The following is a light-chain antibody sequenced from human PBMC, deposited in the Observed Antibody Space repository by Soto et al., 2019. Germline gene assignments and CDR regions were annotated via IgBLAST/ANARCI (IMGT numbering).Light chain of an antibody. CDR1: SSDVGSYNL. CDR2: EGS. Sequence: QSVLTQPASVSGSPGQSITISCTGTSSDVGSYNLVSWYQQHPGKAPKLMIYEGSKRPSGVSNRFSGSKSGNTASLTISGFQAEDEADYYCSSYTSSRALYVFGTGTKVTVL. J-gene: IGLJ1*01. V-gene: IGLV2-14*02. CDR3: SSYTSSRALYV.